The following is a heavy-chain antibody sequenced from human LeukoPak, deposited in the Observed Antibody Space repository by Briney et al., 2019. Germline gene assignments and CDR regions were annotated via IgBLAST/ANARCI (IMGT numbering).Heavy chain of an antibody. V-gene: IGHV4-30-2*01. Sequence: SQTLSLTCAVSGGSISSGGYSWSWIRQPPGKGLEWIVYIYHSGSTYYNPSLKSRVTISIDRSKNQFSLKLSSVTAADTAVYYCARGRQYDILTGFDYWGQGTLVTVSS. CDR1: GGSISSGGYS. D-gene: IGHD3-9*01. J-gene: IGHJ4*02. CDR3: ARGRQYDILTGFDY. CDR2: IYHSGST.